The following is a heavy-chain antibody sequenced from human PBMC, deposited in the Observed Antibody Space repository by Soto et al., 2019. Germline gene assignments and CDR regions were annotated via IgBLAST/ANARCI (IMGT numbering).Heavy chain of an antibody. CDR2: ISATGVKT. D-gene: IGHD3-22*01. V-gene: IGHV3-23*01. CDR3: TKSRSAMIYYFDF. CDR1: GFTFSDYA. Sequence: EVQVLESGGGLVQPGGSLRLSCAASGFTFSDYAMNWVRQAPGKGLEWVSGISATGVKTYSADSVKGRFTISRDNSKDTVYLETNSLRAEDTAVYYCTKSRSAMIYYFDFWGLGALVTVSS. J-gene: IGHJ4*02.